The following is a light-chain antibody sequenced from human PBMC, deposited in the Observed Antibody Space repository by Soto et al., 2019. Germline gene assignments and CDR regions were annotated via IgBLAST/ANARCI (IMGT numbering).Light chain of an antibody. CDR1: QSVCKK. V-gene: IGKV3-11*01. Sequence: EIQMTQSPASLSVSAGDRATVSCRASQSVCKKLAWYQQKPGKTPSLLIYAASNRATGIPARFSGSGSGTDFTLAISSLQPEDVAAYYCQQRSNGPPLFGGGTKVDIK. CDR3: QQRSNGPPL. J-gene: IGKJ4*01. CDR2: AAS.